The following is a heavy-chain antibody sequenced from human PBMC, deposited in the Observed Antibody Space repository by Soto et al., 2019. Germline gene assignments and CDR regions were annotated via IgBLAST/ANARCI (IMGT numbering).Heavy chain of an antibody. CDR2: IWYEGSNK. CDR1: GFTFSSYG. CDR3: ARDTARDMVLIYYVQDV. Sequence: QVQLVESGGGVVQPGRSLRLSCAASGFTFSSYGMHWIREAPGKGLERVAVIWYEGSNKYYADYVKGRFTSSIDNCSHTLSLTMNRPRSLAPAVYCCARDTARDMVLIYYVQDVWGQGTTVIVSS. J-gene: IGHJ6*02. D-gene: IGHD3-10*01. V-gene: IGHV3-33*01.